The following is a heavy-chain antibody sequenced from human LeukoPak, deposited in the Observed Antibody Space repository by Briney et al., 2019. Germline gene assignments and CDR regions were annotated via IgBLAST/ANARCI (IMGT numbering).Heavy chain of an antibody. CDR2: ISYDGSNK. CDR1: GFTFSSYG. Sequence: PGRSLRLSCAASGFTFSSYGMHWVRQAPGKGLEWVAVISYDGSNKYYADSVKGRFTISRDNSKNTLYLQMNSLRAEDTAVYYCASLGGVIVRKDAFDIWGQGTMVTVSS. V-gene: IGHV3-30*03. CDR3: ASLGGVIVRKDAFDI. J-gene: IGHJ3*02. D-gene: IGHD3-16*02.